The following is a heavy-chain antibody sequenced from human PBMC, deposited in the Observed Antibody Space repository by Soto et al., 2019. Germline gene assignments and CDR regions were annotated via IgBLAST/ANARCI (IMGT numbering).Heavy chain of an antibody. CDR3: ASLAGITGTTFDY. Sequence: SETLSLNCTVSGGSISSYYWSWIRQPPGKGLEWIGYIYYSGSTNYNPSLKSRVTISVDTSKNQFSLKLSSVTAADAAVYYCASLAGITGTTFDYWGQGTLVTVSS. D-gene: IGHD1-7*01. CDR2: IYYSGST. CDR1: GGSISSYY. V-gene: IGHV4-59*01. J-gene: IGHJ4*02.